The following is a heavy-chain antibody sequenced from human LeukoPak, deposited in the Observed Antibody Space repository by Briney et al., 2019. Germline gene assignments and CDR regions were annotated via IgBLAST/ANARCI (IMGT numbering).Heavy chain of an antibody. V-gene: IGHV1-58*01. J-gene: IGHJ4*02. CDR1: GFTFTSSA. CDR3: AASAYDFWSGYYHFDY. Sequence: AASVTVSCKASGFTFTSSAVQWVRQARGQRLEWIGWIVVGSGNTNYAQKFQERDTITRDMSTSTAYMELSSLRSEDTAVYYCAASAYDFWSGYYHFDYWGQGTLVTVSS. CDR2: IVVGSGNT. D-gene: IGHD3-3*01.